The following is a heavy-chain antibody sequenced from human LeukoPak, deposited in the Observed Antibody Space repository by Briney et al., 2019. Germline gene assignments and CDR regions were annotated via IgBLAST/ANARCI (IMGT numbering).Heavy chain of an antibody. J-gene: IGHJ4*02. Sequence: SETLSLTCAVYGGSFSGYYWSWIRQPPGKGLEWIGEINHSGSTNYNPSLKSRVTISVDTSKNQFSLKLSSVTAADTAVYYCARDRGDYGAFDWGQGTLVTVSS. V-gene: IGHV4-34*01. CDR1: GGSFSGYY. D-gene: IGHD4-17*01. CDR2: INHSGST. CDR3: ARDRGDYGAFD.